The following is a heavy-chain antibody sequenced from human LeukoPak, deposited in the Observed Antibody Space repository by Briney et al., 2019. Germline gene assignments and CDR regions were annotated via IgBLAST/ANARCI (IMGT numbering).Heavy chain of an antibody. CDR3: ARGYIAAAVPYYYYYMDV. CDR1: GGSFSGYY. Sequence: SETLSLTCAVYGGSFSGYYWSWIRQPPGKGLEWIGEINHSGSTNYNPSLKSRVTISVDTSKNQFSLKLSSATAADTAVYYCARGYIAAAVPYYYYYMDVWGKGTTVTVSS. J-gene: IGHJ6*03. CDR2: INHSGST. D-gene: IGHD6-13*01. V-gene: IGHV4-34*01.